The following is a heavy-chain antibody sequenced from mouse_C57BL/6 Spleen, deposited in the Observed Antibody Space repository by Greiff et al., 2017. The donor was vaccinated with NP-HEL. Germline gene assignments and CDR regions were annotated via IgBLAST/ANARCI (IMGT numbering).Heavy chain of an antibody. J-gene: IGHJ4*01. CDR3: ARLGTLYDMDY. Sequence: QVQLQQPGAELVKPGASVKMSCKASGYTFTSYWITWVKQRPGQGLEWIGDSYPGDGSTNYNEKFKSKATLTVDTSSSTAYMQLHSLTSEDSAVYYCARLGTLYDMDYWGKGTSVTVSS. CDR2: SYPGDGST. V-gene: IGHV1-55*01. CDR1: GYTFTSYW. D-gene: IGHD3-3*01.